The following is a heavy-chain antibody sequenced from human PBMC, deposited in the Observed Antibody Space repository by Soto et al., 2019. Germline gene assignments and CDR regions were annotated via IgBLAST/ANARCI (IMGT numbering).Heavy chain of an antibody. V-gene: IGHV4-39*01. CDR1: GGSISSRGYY. Sequence: PXXTLSLTCTVSGGSISSRGYYWGWIRQPPRKALEXFGTIXSSGTTSYNPSXKSRVTISGDTSHNQFYLKLSYVTDEDTAVYYCATRNWFDPWGQGTLVTVYS. CDR3: ATRNWFDP. J-gene: IGHJ5*02. CDR2: IXSSGTT.